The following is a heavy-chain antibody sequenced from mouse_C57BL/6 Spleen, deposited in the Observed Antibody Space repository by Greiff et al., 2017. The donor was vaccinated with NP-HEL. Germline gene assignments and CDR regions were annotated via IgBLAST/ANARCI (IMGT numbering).Heavy chain of an antibody. J-gene: IGHJ4*01. V-gene: IGHV1-69*01. CDR3: ASRTGYYAMDY. CDR2: IDPSDSYT. Sequence: VQLQQPGAELVMPGASVKLSCKASGYTFTSYWMHWVKQRPGQGLEWIGEIDPSDSYTNYNQKFKGKSTLTVDKSSSTAYMQLSSLTSEDSAVYYCASRTGYYAMDYWGQGTSVTVSS. D-gene: IGHD4-1*01. CDR1: GYTFTSYW.